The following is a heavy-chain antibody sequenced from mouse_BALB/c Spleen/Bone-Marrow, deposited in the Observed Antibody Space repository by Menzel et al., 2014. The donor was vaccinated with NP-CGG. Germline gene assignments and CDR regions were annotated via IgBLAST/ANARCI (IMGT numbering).Heavy chain of an antibody. CDR1: GYTFSSYW. Sequence: VTLAVSGAELMKPGASVKISCKANGYTFSSYWVEGVKQRPGHGLEWFGEIVTGRGKTSYKEKLKGKGTFTADTSSNTAYIQLRSLTSEDSAIYYCGKENSRWYFDDSDAGTTVSVSS. CDR2: IVTGRGKT. J-gene: IGHJ1*01. CDR3: GKENSRWYFDD. V-gene: IGHV1-9*01.